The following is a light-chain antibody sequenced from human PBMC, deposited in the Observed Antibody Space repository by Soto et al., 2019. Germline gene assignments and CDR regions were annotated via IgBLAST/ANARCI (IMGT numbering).Light chain of an antibody. Sequence: QSALTQPPSASGSPGQSVTISCTGTSSDVGGYNYVSWYQQHPGKAPKVMIYEVNKRPSGVPDRFSGSKSGNTASLTVSGLKAEDEADYYCKSYTGINNWVFRGGTKLTVL. J-gene: IGLJ3*02. CDR2: EVN. V-gene: IGLV2-8*01. CDR3: KSYTGINNWV. CDR1: SSDVGGYNY.